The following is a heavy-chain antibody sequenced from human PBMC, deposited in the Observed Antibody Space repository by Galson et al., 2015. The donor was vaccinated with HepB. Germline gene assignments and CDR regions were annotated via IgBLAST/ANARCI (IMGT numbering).Heavy chain of an antibody. CDR2: ISWNSGSI. J-gene: IGHJ6*02. CDR3: AKGHDVGWYYYYGMDV. CDR1: GFTFDDYA. Sequence: SLRLSCAASGFTFDDYAMHWVRQAPGKGLEWVSGISWNSGSIGYADSVKGRFTISRDNAKNSLYLQMNSLRAEDTALYYCAKGHDVGWYYYYGMDVWGQGTTVTVSS. V-gene: IGHV3-9*01. D-gene: IGHD1-1*01.